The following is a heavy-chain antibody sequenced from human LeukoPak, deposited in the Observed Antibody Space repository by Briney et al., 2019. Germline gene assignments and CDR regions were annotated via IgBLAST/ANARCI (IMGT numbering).Heavy chain of an antibody. D-gene: IGHD2-21*02. Sequence: PGGSLRLSCAASGFTFSNAWMNWVRQTPGKGLEWVARIKSKPAGETTTYAAPVKGRFTISRDDSRNTLYLQMNSPKTEDTAVYYCTTCGGDCFFNYWGQGTLVTVSS. CDR1: GFTFSNAW. CDR3: TTCGGDCFFNY. V-gene: IGHV3-15*01. CDR2: IKSKPAGETT. J-gene: IGHJ4*02.